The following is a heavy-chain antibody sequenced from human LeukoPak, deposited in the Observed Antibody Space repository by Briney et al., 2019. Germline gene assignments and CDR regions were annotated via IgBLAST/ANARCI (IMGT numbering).Heavy chain of an antibody. CDR1: GGSISSYY. V-gene: IGHV4-4*07. Sequence: SETLSLTCTVSGGSISSYYWSWIRQPAGKGLEWIGRIYTSGSTNYNPSLKSRVTMSVDTSKNQFSLKLSSVTAADTAVYYCARDLPYYYDSSQWFDPWGQGTLVTVSS. J-gene: IGHJ5*02. D-gene: IGHD3-22*01. CDR2: IYTSGST. CDR3: ARDLPYYYDSSQWFDP.